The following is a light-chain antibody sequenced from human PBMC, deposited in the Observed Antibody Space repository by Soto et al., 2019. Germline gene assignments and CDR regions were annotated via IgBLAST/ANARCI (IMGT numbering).Light chain of an antibody. V-gene: IGKV3-11*01. CDR3: QQRSSWPPT. CDR2: DAS. CDR1: QSISIY. J-gene: IGKJ4*01. Sequence: LLTQSPATLSLSPGERVTLSCRASQSISIYLAWYQQKPDQASRLLIYDASNRATGIPARFSGSGSGTDFTLTISSLEPEDFALYFCQQRSSWPPTFGGGTKV.